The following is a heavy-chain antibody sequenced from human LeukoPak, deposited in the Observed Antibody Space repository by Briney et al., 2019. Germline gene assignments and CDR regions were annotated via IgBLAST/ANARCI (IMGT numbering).Heavy chain of an antibody. CDR3: ARDEGATGWYTFDY. D-gene: IGHD2-2*02. J-gene: IGHJ4*02. V-gene: IGHV6-1*01. Sequence: SQILPLTCDISGDSVSSNNGAWNWIRQSPSRGLEWVGRTYYRSKWYYDYATSLQGRISISQDTSRNQFSLHLSSVTPEDTAIYYCARDEGATGWYTFDYWGQGILVTVSS. CDR1: GDSVSSNNGA. CDR2: TYYRSKWYY.